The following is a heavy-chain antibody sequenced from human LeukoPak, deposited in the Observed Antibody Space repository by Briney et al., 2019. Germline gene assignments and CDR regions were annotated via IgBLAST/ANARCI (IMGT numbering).Heavy chain of an antibody. J-gene: IGHJ4*02. Sequence: SQTLSLTCTVSGGSISNDNYYWSWIRQPAGKGLEWIGRIFSSGSTNHNPSLKSRVTISLDTSKNQFSLKLSSVTAADTAVYYCARGVPMSYWGQGTLVTVSS. CDR1: GGSISNDNYY. CDR2: IFSSGST. CDR3: ARGVPMSY. D-gene: IGHD1-1*01. V-gene: IGHV4-61*02.